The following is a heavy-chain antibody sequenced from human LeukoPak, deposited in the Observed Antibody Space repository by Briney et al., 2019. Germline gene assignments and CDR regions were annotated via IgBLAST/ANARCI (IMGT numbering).Heavy chain of an antibody. CDR1: GYSFSNYW. Sequence: GESLKISCKGSGYSFSNYWIAWVRQMPGKGLEWMGVIYPRDSRTTYSPSFQDQVTISADKSISTAYLQWTSLKASDTAMYYCARQSPYCTSTSCSATWFDPWGQGTLVTVSS. J-gene: IGHJ5*02. CDR3: ARQSPYCTSTSCSATWFDP. CDR2: IYPRDSRT. D-gene: IGHD2-2*01. V-gene: IGHV5-51*01.